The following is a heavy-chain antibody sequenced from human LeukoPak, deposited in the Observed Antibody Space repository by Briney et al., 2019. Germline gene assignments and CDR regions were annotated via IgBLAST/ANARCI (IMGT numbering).Heavy chain of an antibody. V-gene: IGHV4-4*07. CDR3: ARGGYDSSGYYYVGESDAFDI. CDR2: IYTSGST. Sequence: SETLSLPCTVSGGSISSYYRRWIRQPAGKGLDWIGRIYTSGSTNYNPSLRSRVTMSVDTSKSQFSLMLSSVTAADTAVYYCARGGYDSSGYYYVGESDAFDIWGQGTMVTVSS. CDR1: GGSISSYY. J-gene: IGHJ3*02. D-gene: IGHD3-22*01.